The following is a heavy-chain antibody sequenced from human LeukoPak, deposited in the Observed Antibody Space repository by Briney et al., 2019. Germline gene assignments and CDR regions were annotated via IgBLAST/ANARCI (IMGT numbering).Heavy chain of an antibody. CDR1: GFTFSSYW. CDR3: ARDDYYGSGSYWGAFDI. CDR2: IQSDGST. J-gene: IGHJ3*02. Sequence: GGSLRLSCVASGFTFSSYWMHWVRQTPGQGLMWVARIQSDGSTIYADSVQSRFTISRDNAKNSLYLQMNSLRAEDTAMYYCARDDYYGSGSYWGAFDIWGQGTMVTVSS. D-gene: IGHD3-10*01. V-gene: IGHV3-74*01.